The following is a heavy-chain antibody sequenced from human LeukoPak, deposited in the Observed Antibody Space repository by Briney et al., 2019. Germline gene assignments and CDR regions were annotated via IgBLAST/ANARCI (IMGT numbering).Heavy chain of an antibody. CDR3: ARAPSEIGGYYPEYFRH. J-gene: IGHJ1*01. V-gene: IGHV3-74*01. CDR2: IKSDGRT. CDR1: GFTFSNYW. Sequence: GGSLRLSCAAAGFTFSNYWMHWVRQAPGKGLVWVSRIKSDGRTNYADSVKGRFTISRDNAKNTVSLRMNSLRAEDTGVYYCARAPSEIGGYYPEYFRHWGQGTLVTVSS. D-gene: IGHD3-22*01.